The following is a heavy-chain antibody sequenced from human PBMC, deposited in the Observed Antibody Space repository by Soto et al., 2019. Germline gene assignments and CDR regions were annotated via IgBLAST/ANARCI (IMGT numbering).Heavy chain of an antibody. Sequence: GGSLILSCAASGFTFSSYGMHWVRQAPGKGLEWVAVISYDGSNKYYADSVKGRFTISRDNSKNTLYLQMNSLRAEDTAVYYCAKLLLWFGELPTWDAFDIWGQGTMVTVSS. D-gene: IGHD3-10*01. J-gene: IGHJ3*02. CDR3: AKLLLWFGELPTWDAFDI. CDR2: ISYDGSNK. V-gene: IGHV3-30*18. CDR1: GFTFSSYG.